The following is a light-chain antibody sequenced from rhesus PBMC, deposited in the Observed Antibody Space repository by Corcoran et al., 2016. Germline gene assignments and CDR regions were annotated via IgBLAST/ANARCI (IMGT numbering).Light chain of an antibody. CDR2: WAS. CDR1: QSLLYSSNNKTY. J-gene: IGKJ4*01. V-gene: IGKV4-1*01. CDR3: QQYYRPPVT. Sequence: DIMMTQSPDSLAVSLGERVTINCKSRQSLLYSSNNKTYLAWYQHKPGQTPKVLIYWASTRESGVPNRFSGRGSGTEFTLTISGLEAEDVAVYYWQQYYRPPVTFGGGTKVESK.